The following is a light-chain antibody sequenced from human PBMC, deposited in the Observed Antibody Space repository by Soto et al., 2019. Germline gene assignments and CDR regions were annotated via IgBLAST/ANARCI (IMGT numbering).Light chain of an antibody. J-gene: IGKJ5*01. CDR2: DAY. Sequence: PQPPSTLSDSVGDTVPVTCRSSQSFRGLLAWYQQKPGQAPRLLIYDAYNRATGIPPRFSGSGSGTDFTLTISRLEQDASVVYYCQQRHRLPITFGQGTRLEIK. V-gene: IGKV3-11*01. CDR3: QQRHRLPIT. CDR1: QSFRGL.